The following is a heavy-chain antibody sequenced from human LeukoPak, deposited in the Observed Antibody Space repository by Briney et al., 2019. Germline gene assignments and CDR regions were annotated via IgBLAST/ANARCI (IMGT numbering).Heavy chain of an antibody. V-gene: IGHV1-69*01. J-gene: IGHJ5*02. CDR1: GGTFSSYA. Sequence: SSVKVSCKASGGTFSSYAISWVRQAPGQGLEWMGGIIPIFGTANYAQKFQGRVTITADESTSTAYMELGSLRSEDTAVYYCARATMRGFLDRFDPWGQGTLVTVPS. D-gene: IGHD3-3*01. CDR2: IIPIFGTA. CDR3: ARATMRGFLDRFDP.